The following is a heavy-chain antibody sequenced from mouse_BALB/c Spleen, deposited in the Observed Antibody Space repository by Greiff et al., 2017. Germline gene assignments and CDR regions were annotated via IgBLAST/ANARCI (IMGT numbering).Heavy chain of an antibody. D-gene: IGHD1-2*01. Sequence: EVKLQESGPGLVKPSQSLSLTCTVTGYSITSDYAWTWIRQFPGNKLEWMGYISYSGSTSYNPSLKSRISITRDTSKNQFFLQLNSVTTEDTATYYCARWDYGPNWYSDVWGAGTTVTVAS. J-gene: IGHJ1*01. CDR3: ARWDYGPNWYSDV. CDR2: ISYSGST. V-gene: IGHV3-2*02. CDR1: GYSITSDYA.